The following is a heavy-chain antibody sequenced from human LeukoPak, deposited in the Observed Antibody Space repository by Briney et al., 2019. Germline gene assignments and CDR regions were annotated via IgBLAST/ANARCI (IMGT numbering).Heavy chain of an antibody. Sequence: GGSLRLSCAASGFTFSSHAMTWVRQAPGQGLEWVAAVSGSGDTAFYADSVNGRFTVSRDNSKNTLYLQMNSLRADDTAVYYCAKDFEAHSSACRGYFDYWGQGTLVTVSS. J-gene: IGHJ4*02. D-gene: IGHD6-19*01. CDR2: VSGSGDTA. CDR1: GFTFSSHA. V-gene: IGHV3-23*01. CDR3: AKDFEAHSSACRGYFDY.